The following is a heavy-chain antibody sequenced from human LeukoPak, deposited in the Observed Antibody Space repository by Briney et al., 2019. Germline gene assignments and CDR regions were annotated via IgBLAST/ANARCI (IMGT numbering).Heavy chain of an antibody. V-gene: IGHV1-2*02. J-gene: IGHJ4*02. CDR3: ARGIINYYDSHDY. CDR1: GYTFTSYY. Sequence: GSVEVSCKASGYTFTSYYMHWVRQAPGQGREWMGWINPNSGGTNYAQKVQGRVTMTSDTSISTAYMELSRLRSDDTAVYYCARGIINYYDSHDYWGQGTLVTVSS. D-gene: IGHD3-22*01. CDR2: INPNSGGT.